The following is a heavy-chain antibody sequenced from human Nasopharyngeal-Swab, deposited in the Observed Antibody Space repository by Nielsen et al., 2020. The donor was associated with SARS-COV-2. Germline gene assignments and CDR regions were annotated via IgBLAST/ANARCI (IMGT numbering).Heavy chain of an antibody. CDR3: ARDRSYCNSTSCYTSGENYYYMDV. J-gene: IGHJ6*03. CDR2: ISSSSSYI. Sequence: GESLKISCAASGFTFSSYSMNWVRQAPGKGLEWVSSISSSSSYIYYADSVKGRFTISRDNAKNSLYLQMNSLRAEDTAVYYCARDRSYCNSTSCYTSGENYYYMDVWGKGTTVTVSS. V-gene: IGHV3-21*01. D-gene: IGHD2-2*02. CDR1: GFTFSSYS.